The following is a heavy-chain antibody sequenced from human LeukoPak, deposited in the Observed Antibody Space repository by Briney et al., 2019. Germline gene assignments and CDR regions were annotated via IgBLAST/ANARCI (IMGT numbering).Heavy chain of an antibody. CDR3: ARGSTSDWPLDH. CDR1: GYSFNAYA. Sequence: ASVNVSCKASGYSFNAYAIHWLRQAPGQRFEWMGWIDADNGDTTYSQNLQGRVTITRDTSARTVYMELSSLRSEDTAAYYCARGSTSDWPLDHWGQETLVTISP. CDR2: IDADNGDT. J-gene: IGHJ4*02. D-gene: IGHD6-19*01. V-gene: IGHV1-3*01.